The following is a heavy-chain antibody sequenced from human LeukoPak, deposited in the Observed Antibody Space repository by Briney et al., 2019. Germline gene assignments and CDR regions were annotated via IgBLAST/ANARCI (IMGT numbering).Heavy chain of an antibody. CDR1: GFTFSSYS. CDR2: ISSSSSYI. CDR3: ARDVLRYFDWAPQYYYYYYGMDV. D-gene: IGHD3-9*01. J-gene: IGHJ6*02. Sequence: GGSLRLSCAASGFTFSSYSMNWVRQAPGKGLEWVSSISSSSSYIYYADSVKGRFTISRDNAKNSLYLQMNSLRAEDTAVYCCARDVLRYFDWAPQYYYYYYGMDVWGQGTTVTVSS. V-gene: IGHV3-21*01.